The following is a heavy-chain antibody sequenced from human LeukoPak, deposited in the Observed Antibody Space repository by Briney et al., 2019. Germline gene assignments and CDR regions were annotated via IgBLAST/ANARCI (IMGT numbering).Heavy chain of an antibody. CDR3: ARVNCSSTSCYSSKYYFDY. Sequence: PSETLSLTCAVYGGSFSGYYWSWIRQPPGKGLEWIGEINHSGSTNYNPSLKSRVTISVDTSKNQFSLKLSSVTAADTAVYYCARVNCSSTSCYSSKYYFDYWGQGTLVTVSS. J-gene: IGHJ4*02. D-gene: IGHD2-2*01. CDR1: GGSFSGYY. V-gene: IGHV4-34*01. CDR2: INHSGST.